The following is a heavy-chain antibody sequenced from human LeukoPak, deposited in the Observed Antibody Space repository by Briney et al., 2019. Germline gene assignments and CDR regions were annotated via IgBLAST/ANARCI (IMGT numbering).Heavy chain of an antibody. V-gene: IGHV3-53*01. Sequence: GGSLRLSCAASGFTVSNNYMNWVRQAPGKGLEWVSIIYSGDNTCYTDSVKGRFTISRDNSKNTLYLQMNSLRAEDTAVYYCARTNYYDSSGYYFDYWGQGTLVTVSS. D-gene: IGHD3-22*01. CDR1: GFTVSNNY. J-gene: IGHJ4*02. CDR2: IYSGDNT. CDR3: ARTNYYDSSGYYFDY.